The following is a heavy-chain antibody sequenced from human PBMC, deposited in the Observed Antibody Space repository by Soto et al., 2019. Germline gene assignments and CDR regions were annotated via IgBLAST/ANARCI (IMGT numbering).Heavy chain of an antibody. V-gene: IGHV1-46*01. Sequence: QVQLVQSGAEVKKPGTSVKVSCKASGYIFSNYYMHWVRQAPGQGLEWMGVFNPSGDATHYAQSFQGRVSVTRDTSTSTVYMELSTLTSEGTTVYYCARRGMSKIGFDTWGQGTMVTVSS. CDR1: GYIFSNYY. CDR2: FNPSGDAT. J-gene: IGHJ3*02. CDR3: ARRGMSKIGFDT. D-gene: IGHD3-10*01.